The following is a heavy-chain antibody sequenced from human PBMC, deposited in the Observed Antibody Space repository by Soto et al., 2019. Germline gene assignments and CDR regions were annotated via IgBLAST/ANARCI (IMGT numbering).Heavy chain of an antibody. V-gene: IGHV4-30-4*01. J-gene: IGHJ4*02. CDR1: GGSISSGDYY. CDR3: ARAPVVISRRYFDY. Sequence: PSETLSLTCTVSGGSISSGDYYWSWIRQPPGKGLEWIGYIYYSGSTYYNPSLKSRVTISVDTSKNQFSLKLSSVTAADTAVYYCARAPVVISRRYFDYWGQGTLVTVSS. D-gene: IGHD2-15*01. CDR2: IYYSGST.